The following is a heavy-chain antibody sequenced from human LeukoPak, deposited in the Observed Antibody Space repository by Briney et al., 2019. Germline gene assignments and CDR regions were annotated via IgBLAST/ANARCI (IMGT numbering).Heavy chain of an antibody. Sequence: ASVKVSCKASGYTFTGYYMHWVRQAPGQGLEWMGVINPSSGSTTYAQKFQGRLTMTRDTSTSTDYMELTSLRSEDTAVYYCARDGGNSAESFDIWGQGTIVTVSS. V-gene: IGHV1-46*01. J-gene: IGHJ3*02. CDR3: ARDGGNSAESFDI. CDR1: GYTFTGYY. D-gene: IGHD4-23*01. CDR2: INPSSGST.